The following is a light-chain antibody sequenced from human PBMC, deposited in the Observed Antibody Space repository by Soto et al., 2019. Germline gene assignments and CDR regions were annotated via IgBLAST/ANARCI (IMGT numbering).Light chain of an antibody. CDR3: SSYTSSSTFWV. CDR2: DVS. V-gene: IGLV2-14*01. Sequence: QSVLTQPASVSGSPGQSITISCTGTSSDVGGYNYVSWYQQHPGKAPKLMIYDVSNRPSGVSNRFSGSKSGNTASLTISGLQAKDEADYYRSSYTSSSTFWVFGGGTKLTVL. J-gene: IGLJ3*02. CDR1: SSDVGGYNY.